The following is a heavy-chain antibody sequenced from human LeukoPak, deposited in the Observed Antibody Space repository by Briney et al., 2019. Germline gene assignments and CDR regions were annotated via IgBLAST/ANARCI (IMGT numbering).Heavy chain of an antibody. V-gene: IGHV4-39*01. Sequence: SETLSLTCTVSGGSINSSDYYWGWIRQPPGKGLEWIGSIYHSGSMYASLTSRVTISVDTSKNQFSLKMSSVTAADTAVYYCARHATSSTSGPPYDYWGQGTLVTVSS. J-gene: IGHJ4*02. D-gene: IGHD5-24*01. CDR2: IYHSGSM. CDR1: GGSINSSDYY. CDR3: ARHATSSTSGPPYDY.